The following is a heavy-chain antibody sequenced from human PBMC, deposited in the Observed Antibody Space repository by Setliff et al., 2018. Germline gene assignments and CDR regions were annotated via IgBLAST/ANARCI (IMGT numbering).Heavy chain of an antibody. CDR3: ARGIAAAGTYDAFDI. D-gene: IGHD6-13*01. CDR1: RFTFSNYA. Sequence: GGSMRLSCAASRFTFSNYAMSWVRQAPGKGLEWVSAISASGRTTYYVDSVKGRFTISRDNAKNSLYLQMNSLRAEDTAVYYCARGIAAAGTYDAFDIWGQGTMVTVSS. V-gene: IGHV3-23*01. J-gene: IGHJ3*02. CDR2: ISASGRTT.